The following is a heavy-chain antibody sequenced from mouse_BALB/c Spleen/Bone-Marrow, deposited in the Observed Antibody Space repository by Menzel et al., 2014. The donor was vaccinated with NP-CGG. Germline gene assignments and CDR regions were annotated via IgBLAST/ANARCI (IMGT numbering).Heavy chain of an antibody. CDR1: GYTFTEYA. V-gene: IGHV1-67*01. CDR3: ARCYYYGISYYFDY. Sequence: QVQLQQPGPEVVRPGVSMKISCKGSGYTFTEYAMHWVKQSHAKSLEWIGVINPYNGETNYNQKFKDKATMTVDKSSSTAYMELARLTSEDSAIYYCARCYYYGISYYFDYWGQGTTLSLSS. D-gene: IGHD1-1*01. J-gene: IGHJ2*01. CDR2: INPYNGET.